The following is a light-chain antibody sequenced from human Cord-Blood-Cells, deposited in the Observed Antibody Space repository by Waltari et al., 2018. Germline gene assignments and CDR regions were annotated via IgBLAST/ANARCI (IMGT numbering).Light chain of an antibody. CDR2: EVS. CDR3: CSYAGSYV. V-gene: IGLV2-11*01. CDR1: SSDVGGYNY. J-gene: IGLJ1*01. Sequence: QSALTQPRSVSGSPGQSVTLSCTGTSSDVGGYNYVSWYPQHPGKAPKLMTYEVSKRPSGFPDRFSGSKSGNTASLTISGLQAEDEADYYCCSYAGSYVFGTGTKVTVL.